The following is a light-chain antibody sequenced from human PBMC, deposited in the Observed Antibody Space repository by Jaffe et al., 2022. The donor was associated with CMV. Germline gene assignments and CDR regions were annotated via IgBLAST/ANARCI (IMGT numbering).Light chain of an antibody. V-gene: IGKV3-20*01. CDR3: QQYGSSPLYS. J-gene: IGKJ2*03. CDR2: ATS. Sequence: EIVLTQSPGTLSLSPGERVTLSCRASQRVSRHYLAWYQHKYGQAPRLLIYATSTRATGTPDRFSGGGSGTDFTLTISRLEPEDFAVYYCQQYGSSPLYSFGQGTKLEIK. CDR1: QRVSRHY.